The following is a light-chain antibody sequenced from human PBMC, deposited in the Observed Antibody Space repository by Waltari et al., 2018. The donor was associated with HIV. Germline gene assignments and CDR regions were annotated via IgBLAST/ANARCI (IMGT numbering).Light chain of an antibody. CDR1: SLRNND. V-gene: IGLV3-19*01. CDR2: GKD. Sequence: SSELTQDPAVSVALGQKVMITCHGDSLRNNDASWYQQQPGQAPVLVFYGKDGRPSGIPDRFSGSSSGNTASLTITGAQAEDEADYYCNCRGNSGNQVLFGGGTQLTVL. J-gene: IGLJ2*01. CDR3: NCRGNSGNQVL.